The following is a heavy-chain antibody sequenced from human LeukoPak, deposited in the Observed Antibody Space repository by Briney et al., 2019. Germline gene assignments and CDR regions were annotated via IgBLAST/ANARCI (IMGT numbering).Heavy chain of an antibody. D-gene: IGHD1-26*01. J-gene: IGHJ4*02. CDR1: GFTFSTYG. CDR3: AKLPRSGSYSGFDY. Sequence: GGSLRLSCAASGFTFSTYGMSWVRQAPGKGLGWVAAISSGGASTYYADSVKGRFTISRDNSKNTLYLQMNSLRAEDTAVYYCAKLPRSGSYSGFDYWGQGTLVTVSS. V-gene: IGHV3-23*01. CDR2: ISSGGAST.